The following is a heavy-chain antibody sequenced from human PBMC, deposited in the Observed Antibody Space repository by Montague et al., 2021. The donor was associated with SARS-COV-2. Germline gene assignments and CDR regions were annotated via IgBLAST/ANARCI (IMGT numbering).Heavy chain of an antibody. CDR1: GGPISSSSYY. CDR3: ARRVTGTTVHYYYYGMDV. CDR2: IYYSGST. Sequence: SETLSLTCTVSGGPISSSSYYWGWIRQPPGKGLEWIGSIYYSGSTYCNPSLKSRVTTSVDTSKNQFSLKLSSVTAADTAVYYCARRVTGTTVHYYYYGMDVWGQGTTVTVSS. D-gene: IGHD1-20*01. J-gene: IGHJ6*02. V-gene: IGHV4-39*01.